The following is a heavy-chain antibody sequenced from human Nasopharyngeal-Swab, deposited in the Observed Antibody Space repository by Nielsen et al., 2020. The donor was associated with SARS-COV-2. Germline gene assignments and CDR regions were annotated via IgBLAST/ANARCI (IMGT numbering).Heavy chain of an antibody. J-gene: IGHJ4*02. Sequence: RQAPGKGLEWIGYIYYSGSTNYNPSLKSRVTISVDTSKNQFSLKLSSVTAADTAMYYCAREVDDYGDYPGSLVFDYWGQGTPVTVSS. V-gene: IGHV4-59*01. CDR2: IYYSGST. CDR3: AREVDDYGDYPGSLVFDY. D-gene: IGHD4-17*01.